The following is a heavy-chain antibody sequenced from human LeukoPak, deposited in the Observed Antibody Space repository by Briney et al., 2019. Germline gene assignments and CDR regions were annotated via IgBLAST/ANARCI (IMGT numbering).Heavy chain of an antibody. Sequence: PSETLSLTCTVSGYSISSGYYWGWIRQPPGKGLEWIGSIYHSGSTYYNPSLKSRATISVDTSKNQFSLKLSSVTAADTAVYYCARADSSSGRYYYYMDVWGKGTTVTVSS. CDR1: GYSISSGYY. J-gene: IGHJ6*03. D-gene: IGHD6-6*01. CDR2: IYHSGST. V-gene: IGHV4-38-2*02. CDR3: ARADSSSGRYYYYMDV.